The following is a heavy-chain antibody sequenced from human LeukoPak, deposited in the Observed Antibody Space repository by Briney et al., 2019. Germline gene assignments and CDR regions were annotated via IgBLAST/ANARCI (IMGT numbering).Heavy chain of an antibody. J-gene: IGHJ4*02. Sequence: PGGSLRLSCAASGFTFSSYSMNWVRQAPGKGLEWVSYISSSSSTIYYADSVKGRFTISRDNAKNSLYLQMNSLRAEDTAVYYCARDTIMVRGVLGSFDYWGQGTLVTVSS. CDR3: ARDTIMVRGVLGSFDY. CDR2: ISSSSSTI. CDR1: GFTFSSYS. V-gene: IGHV3-48*04. D-gene: IGHD3-10*01.